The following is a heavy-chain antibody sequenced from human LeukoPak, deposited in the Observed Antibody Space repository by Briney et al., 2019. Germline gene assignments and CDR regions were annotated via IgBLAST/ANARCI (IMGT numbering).Heavy chain of an antibody. J-gene: IGHJ4*02. CDR1: GYTFTSYG. D-gene: IGHD6-13*01. Sequence: ASVTVSCMASGYTFTSYGISWVRQAPGQGLEWMGWISAYNGNTNYAQKLQGRVTMTTDTSTSTAYMELSSLRSDDTAVYYCSRTAVAALRRIDYWGQGTLVTVSS. CDR3: SRTAVAALRRIDY. V-gene: IGHV1-18*01. CDR2: ISAYNGNT.